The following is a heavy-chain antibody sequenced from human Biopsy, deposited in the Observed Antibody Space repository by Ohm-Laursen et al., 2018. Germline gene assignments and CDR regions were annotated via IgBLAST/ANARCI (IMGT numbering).Heavy chain of an antibody. Sequence: SDTLSFTWAVYGESFNGYYWSWIRQTPGKGLEWIGEINHSGRTNYNPSLKSRVTISADTSKNQFSLKVRSVTAADTAVYYCVRGVDYYDPYHYYALDVWGQGTTVTVSS. CDR2: INHSGRT. J-gene: IGHJ6*02. CDR3: VRGVDYYDPYHYYALDV. V-gene: IGHV4-34*01. D-gene: IGHD3-22*01. CDR1: GESFNGYY.